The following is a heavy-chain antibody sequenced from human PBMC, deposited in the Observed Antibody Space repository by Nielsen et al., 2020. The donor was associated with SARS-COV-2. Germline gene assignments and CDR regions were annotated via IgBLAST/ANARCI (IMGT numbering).Heavy chain of an antibody. D-gene: IGHD3-3*01. CDR2: IYSGGST. J-gene: IGHJ6*02. V-gene: IGHV3-53*01. CDR1: GFTVSSNY. Sequence: GESLKISCAASGFTVSSNYMSWVRQAPGKGLEWVSVIYSGGSTYYADSVKGRFTISRDNSKNTLYLQMNSLRAEDTAVYYCARDRGFLEWLFPVPPDYGIDVWGQGTTVTVSS. CDR3: ARDRGFLEWLFPVPPDYGIDV.